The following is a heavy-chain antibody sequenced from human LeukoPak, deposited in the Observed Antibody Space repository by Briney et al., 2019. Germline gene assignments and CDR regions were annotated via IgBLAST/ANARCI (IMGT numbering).Heavy chain of an antibody. CDR1: GFTFSSYW. J-gene: IGHJ4*02. V-gene: IGHV3-74*01. CDR2: INMDGSST. D-gene: IGHD3-22*01. CDR3: ARGYYYDSSGFYLWDY. Sequence: GGSLRLSCAASGFTFSSYWMHWARQAPGKGLVWVSRINMDGSSTNYADSVKGRFTISRDNSKNTLYLQMNSLRAEDTAVYYCARGYYYDSSGFYLWDYWGQGTLVTVSS.